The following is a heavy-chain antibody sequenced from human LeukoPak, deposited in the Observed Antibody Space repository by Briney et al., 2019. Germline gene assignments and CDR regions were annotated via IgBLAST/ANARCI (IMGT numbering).Heavy chain of an antibody. CDR2: IKEDGSEK. CDR3: ASGSGSYRTPYYYMDV. J-gene: IGHJ6*03. V-gene: IGHV3-7*03. CDR1: GFTFTNYW. D-gene: IGHD3-10*01. Sequence: GGSLRLSCAASGFTFTNYWMTWVRQAPGKGLEWVANIKEDGSEKNYVDSVKGRFTISRDNAKNSLYLQMNSPRAEDTAVYYCASGSGSYRTPYYYMDVWGTGTTVTVSS.